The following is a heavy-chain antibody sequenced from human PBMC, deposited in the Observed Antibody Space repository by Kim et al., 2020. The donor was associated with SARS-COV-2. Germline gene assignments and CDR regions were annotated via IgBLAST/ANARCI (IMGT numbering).Heavy chain of an antibody. V-gene: IGHV4-34*01. CDR1: GGSFSGYY. D-gene: IGHD1-26*01. CDR2: INHSGST. Sequence: SETLSLTCAVYGGSFSGYYWSWIRQPPGKGLEWIGEINHSGSTNYNPSLKSRVTISVDTSKNQFSLKLSSVTAADTAVYYCARGRSRYYFDYWGQGTLVTVSS. CDR3: ARGRSRYYFDY. J-gene: IGHJ4*02.